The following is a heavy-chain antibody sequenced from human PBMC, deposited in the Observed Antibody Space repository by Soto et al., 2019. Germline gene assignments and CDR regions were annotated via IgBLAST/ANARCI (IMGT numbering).Heavy chain of an antibody. CDR1: GFTFSSYG. J-gene: IGHJ4*02. CDR3: ATEWTDGQLWFDF. CDR2: IWYDGSNK. D-gene: IGHD5-18*01. Sequence: GGSLRLSCAASGFTFSSYGMHWVRQAPGKGLEWVAVIWYDGSNKYYADSVKGRFTISRDNSKNTLYLQMNSLRAEDTAVYYCATEWTDGQLWFDFWGQGTLVTVSS. V-gene: IGHV3-33*01.